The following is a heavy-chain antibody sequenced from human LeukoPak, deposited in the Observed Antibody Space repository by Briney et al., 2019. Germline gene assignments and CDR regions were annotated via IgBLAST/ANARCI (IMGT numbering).Heavy chain of an antibody. Sequence: SGGSLRLSCAASGFTFSSYGMHWVRQAPGKGLEWVAVISYDGSNKYYADSVKGRFTISRDNSKNTLYLQMNSLRAEDTAVYYCAKVLGSGSDPDAFDIWGQGTMVTVSS. D-gene: IGHD3-10*01. CDR1: GFTFSSYG. J-gene: IGHJ3*02. CDR2: ISYDGSNK. V-gene: IGHV3-30*18. CDR3: AKVLGSGSDPDAFDI.